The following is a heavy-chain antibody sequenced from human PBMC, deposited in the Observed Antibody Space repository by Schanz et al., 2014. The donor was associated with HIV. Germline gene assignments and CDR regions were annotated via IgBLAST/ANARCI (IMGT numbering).Heavy chain of an antibody. CDR2: LWYDGTNT. V-gene: IGHV3-33*06. J-gene: IGHJ4*02. CDR1: GFTFSTYG. D-gene: IGHD4-17*01. Sequence: VQLVESGGGLVQPGRSLRLSCAASGFTFSTYGMHWVRQAPGKGLDWVAALWYDGTNTLYADSVKGRFTISRDNSRNTLYLQMNSLRAEDTAVYYCAKVTPLRCLDYWGQGTLVTVSS. CDR3: AKVTPLRCLDY.